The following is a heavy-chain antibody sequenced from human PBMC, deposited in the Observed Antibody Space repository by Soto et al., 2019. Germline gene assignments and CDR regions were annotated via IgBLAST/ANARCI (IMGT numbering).Heavy chain of an antibody. CDR2: MNPNSGNT. Sequence: QVQLVQSGAEVKKPGASVKVSCKASGYTFTSYDINWVRQATGQGLEWMGWMNPNSGNTGYAQKFQGRVTMTRNTTISTAYMVMGSLRSAETAVYYCARDRTGRTRLEVWRQGTTVTVSP. D-gene: IGHD1-1*01. J-gene: IGHJ6*01. CDR1: GYTFTSYD. V-gene: IGHV1-8*01. CDR3: ARDRTGRTRLEV.